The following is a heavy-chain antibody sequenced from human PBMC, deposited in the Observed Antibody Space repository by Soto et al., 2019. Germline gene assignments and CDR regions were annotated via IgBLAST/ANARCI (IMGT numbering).Heavy chain of an antibody. CDR2: IYDSDST. CDR3: ARDRPGFWSGYLELYYYYGMDV. D-gene: IGHD3-3*01. J-gene: IGHJ6*02. V-gene: IGHV3-53*05. CDR1: GFTVSSNY. Sequence: EVQLVETGGGLIQRGGSLRLACAASGFTVSSNYMSWVRQAPGKGLDWVSIIYDSDSTYYADSVKGRFTISRDNFKNTLYLQMNSLRAEDTAVYYCARDRPGFWSGYLELYYYYGMDVWGQGTTVTVSS.